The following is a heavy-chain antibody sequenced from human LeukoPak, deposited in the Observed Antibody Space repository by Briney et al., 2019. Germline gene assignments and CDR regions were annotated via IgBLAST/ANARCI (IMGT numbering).Heavy chain of an antibody. D-gene: IGHD2-15*01. CDR2: ISSSGSTI. V-gene: IGHV3-48*03. Sequence: GGSLRLSCAASGFTFSSYEMNWVRQAPGKGLEWVSYISSSGSTIYYADSVKGRFTISRDNAKNSLYLQMNSLRAEDTAVYYCATHLGYCSGGSCYPDYWGQGTLVTVSS. J-gene: IGHJ4*02. CDR3: ATHLGYCSGGSCYPDY. CDR1: GFTFSSYE.